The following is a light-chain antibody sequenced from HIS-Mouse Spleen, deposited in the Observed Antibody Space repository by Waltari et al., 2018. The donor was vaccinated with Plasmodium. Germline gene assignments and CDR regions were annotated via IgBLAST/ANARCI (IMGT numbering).Light chain of an antibody. CDR1: QGISSY. J-gene: IGKJ3*01. Sequence: AIRMTQSPSSLSASTGDRVTITCRASQGISSYLAWDQQKPGKAPKLRIYAASTLQSGVLSRCSGSGSETDFTLTIICLQSEDFATYYCQHYYSYLFTFGPGTKVDIK. CDR3: QHYYSYLFT. V-gene: IGKV1-8*01. CDR2: AAS.